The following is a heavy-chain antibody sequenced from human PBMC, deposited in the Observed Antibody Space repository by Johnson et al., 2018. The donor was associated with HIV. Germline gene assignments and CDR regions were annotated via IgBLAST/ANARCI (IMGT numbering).Heavy chain of an antibody. V-gene: IGHV3-30*18. CDR2: ISYDGSNK. D-gene: IGHD3-22*01. Sequence: QVQVVESGGGVVQPGRSLRLSCAASGFTFSSYGMHWVRQAPGKGLEWVAVISYDGSNKYYADSVKGRFTISRDNSKNTLYLQMNSLRAEDTAVYYCAKVPYYDSSGYYSDDAFDIWGQGTMVTVSS. CDR1: GFTFSSYG. CDR3: AKVPYYDSSGYYSDDAFDI. J-gene: IGHJ3*02.